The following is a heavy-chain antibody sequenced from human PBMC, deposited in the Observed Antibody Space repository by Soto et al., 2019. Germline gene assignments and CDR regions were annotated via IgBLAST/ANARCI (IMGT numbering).Heavy chain of an antibody. V-gene: IGHV3-23*01. CDR1: GFTFSSYA. J-gene: IGHJ4*02. D-gene: IGHD4-4*01. Sequence: GGSLRLSCAASGFTFSSYAMSWVRQAPGKGLEWVSAISGSGGSTYYADSVKGRFTISRGNSKNTLYLQMNSLRAEDTAVYYCAKDPLTTVMAYYFDYWGQGTLVTVSS. CDR3: AKDPLTTVMAYYFDY. CDR2: ISGSGGST.